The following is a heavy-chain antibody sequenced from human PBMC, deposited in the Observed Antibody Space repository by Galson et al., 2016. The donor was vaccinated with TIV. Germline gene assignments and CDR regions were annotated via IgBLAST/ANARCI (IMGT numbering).Heavy chain of an antibody. CDR3: ARDKERSGWYFWFDP. V-gene: IGHV3-33*07. CDR1: GFTFSTYG. D-gene: IGHD6-19*01. Sequence: SLRLSCAASGFTFSTYGMYWVRQAPGKGLQWVAFIWPDGSKNNYADSVKGRFTISRDNSKNTLYLQMNRLRAEDTAVYYCARDKERSGWYFWFDPWGQGTLVTVSA. CDR2: IWPDGSKN. J-gene: IGHJ5*02.